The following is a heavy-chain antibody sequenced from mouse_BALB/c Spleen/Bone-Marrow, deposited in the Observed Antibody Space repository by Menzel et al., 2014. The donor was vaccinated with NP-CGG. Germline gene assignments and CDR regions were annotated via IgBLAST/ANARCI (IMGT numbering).Heavy chain of an antibody. CDR3: ASPYYRYDALDY. J-gene: IGHJ4*01. V-gene: IGHV1-14*01. Sequence: SGPELVKPGASVKMSCKASGYTFTSYVMHWVKQKPGQGLEWIGYINPYNDGTKYNEKFKGKATLTSDKSSSTTYMELSSLTSEDSAVYYCASPYYRYDALDYWGQGTSVTVSS. CDR2: INPYNDGT. CDR1: GYTFTSYV. D-gene: IGHD2-14*01.